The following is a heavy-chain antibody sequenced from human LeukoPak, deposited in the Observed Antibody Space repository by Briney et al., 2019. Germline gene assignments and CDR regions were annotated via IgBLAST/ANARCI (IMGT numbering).Heavy chain of an antibody. D-gene: IGHD3-22*01. V-gene: IGHV1-24*01. Sequence: ASVKVSCKVSGYTLTELSMHWVRQAPGKGLEWMGGFDPEDGETIYAQKFQGRVTITADESTSTAYMELSSLRSEDTAVYYCARVVRRRGFPFDYWGQGTLVTVSS. CDR3: ARVVRRRGFPFDY. CDR1: GYTLTELS. CDR2: FDPEDGET. J-gene: IGHJ4*02.